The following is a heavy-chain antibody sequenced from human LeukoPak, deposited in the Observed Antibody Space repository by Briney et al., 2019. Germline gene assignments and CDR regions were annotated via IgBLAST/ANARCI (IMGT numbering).Heavy chain of an antibody. CDR3: AKDRVSYSSGRGDY. D-gene: IGHD6-19*01. Sequence: GGSLRLSCATSGFTFDDYAMHWVRQAPGKGLEGVSGISGSGGSTYYADSVKGRFTISRDNSKNTLYLQMNSLRAEDTAVYYCAKDRVSYSSGRGDYWGQGTLVTVSS. CDR1: GFTFDDYA. J-gene: IGHJ4*02. V-gene: IGHV3-23*01. CDR2: ISGSGGST.